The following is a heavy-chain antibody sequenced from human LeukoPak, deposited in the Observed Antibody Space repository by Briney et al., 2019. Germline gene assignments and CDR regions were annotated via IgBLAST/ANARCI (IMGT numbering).Heavy chain of an antibody. CDR3: ARGVTAAGHFDY. J-gene: IGHJ4*02. V-gene: IGHV4-59*08. Sequence: SETLSLTCTVSGGSISSYYWSWIRQPPGKGLEWIGYIYYSGSANYNPSLKSRVTISVDTSKNQFSLILSSVTATDTALYYCARGVTAAGHFDYWGQGTLVTVSS. CDR1: GGSISSYY. CDR2: IYYSGSA. D-gene: IGHD6-13*01.